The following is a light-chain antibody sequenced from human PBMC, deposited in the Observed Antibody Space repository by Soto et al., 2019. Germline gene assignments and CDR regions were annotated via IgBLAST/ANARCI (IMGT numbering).Light chain of an antibody. J-gene: IGLJ1*01. CDR1: TSDVGGYNY. Sequence: SLLTQPPPLSGSPGQSITPSCPGNTSDVGGYNYVSWYQQHPGKAPKFMIYDVSNRPSGVSNRFSGSKSGNTASLTISGLQAEDEADYYCSSYTTSNTRQIVFGTGTKVTVL. V-gene: IGLV2-14*01. CDR2: DVS. CDR3: SSYTTSNTRQIV.